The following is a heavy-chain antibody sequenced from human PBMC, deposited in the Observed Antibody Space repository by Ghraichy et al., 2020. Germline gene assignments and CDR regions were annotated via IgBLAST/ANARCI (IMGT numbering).Heavy chain of an antibody. J-gene: IGHJ4*02. CDR2: ISSSSSYT. CDR3: ARDPGRSSGWYYYFDY. V-gene: IGHV3-11*06. D-gene: IGHD6-19*01. CDR1: GFTFSDYY. Sequence: GGSLRLSCAASGFTFSDYYMSWIRQAPGKGLEWVSYISSSSSYTNYADSVKGRFTISRDNAKNSLYLQMNSLRAEDTAVYYCARDPGRSSGWYYYFDYWGQGTLVTVSS.